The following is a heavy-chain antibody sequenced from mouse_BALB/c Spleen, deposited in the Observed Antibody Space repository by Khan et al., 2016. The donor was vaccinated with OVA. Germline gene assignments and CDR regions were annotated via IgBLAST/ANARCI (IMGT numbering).Heavy chain of an antibody. Sequence: VQLQQSGAELARPGASVKMSCKASGYTFTSYTMHWVRQRPGQAPEWVGHINPSNYYTNYNQNFKDKATLIVDKSSSTAYMQLSSLTSEASAVYYGVREGAYHRVDGWFDYWGQGTLVTVSA. D-gene: IGHD2-14*01. V-gene: IGHV1-4*01. CDR3: VREGAYHRVDGWFDY. CDR1: GYTFTSYT. CDR2: INPSNYYT. J-gene: IGHJ3*01.